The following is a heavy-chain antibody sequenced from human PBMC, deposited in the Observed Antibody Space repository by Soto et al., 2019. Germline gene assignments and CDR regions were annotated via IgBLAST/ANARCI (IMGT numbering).Heavy chain of an antibody. D-gene: IGHD3-3*01. CDR2: ISYDGSNK. J-gene: IGHJ4*02. V-gene: IGHV3-30*18. CDR3: AKGKYLEWLLSPPPAGY. Sequence: GGSLRLSCAASGFTFSSYGMHWVRQAPGKGLEWVAVISYDGSNKYYADTVKGRFTISRDNYKNTLYLQMNSLRAEDTAVYYCAKGKYLEWLLSPPPAGYWGKGTLVTVSS. CDR1: GFTFSSYG.